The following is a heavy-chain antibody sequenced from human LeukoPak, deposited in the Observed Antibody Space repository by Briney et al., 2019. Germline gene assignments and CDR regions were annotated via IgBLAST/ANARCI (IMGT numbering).Heavy chain of an antibody. Sequence: PGGSLRLSCAASGFTFSSYGMHWVRQAPGKGLEWVAVIWYDGSNKYYADSVKGRFTISRDNSKNTLYLQMNSLRAEDTAVYYCAKDRGTAMVNPFDYWGQGTLVTVSS. CDR3: AKDRGTAMVNPFDY. J-gene: IGHJ4*02. CDR2: IWYDGSNK. CDR1: GFTFSSYG. D-gene: IGHD5-18*01. V-gene: IGHV3-33*06.